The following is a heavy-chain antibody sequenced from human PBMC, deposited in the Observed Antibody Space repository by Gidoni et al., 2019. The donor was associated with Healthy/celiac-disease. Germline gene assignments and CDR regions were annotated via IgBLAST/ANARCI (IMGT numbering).Heavy chain of an antibody. J-gene: IGHJ5*02. Sequence: QVQLAEAGGGVGQPGRSLRLPWAAPGFTFSSYAMRWVRQAPGKGLEWVAVISYDGSNKYYADSVKGRFTISRDNSKNTLYLQMNSLRAEDTAVYYCARAQEVATLYNWFDPWGQGTLVTVSS. CDR3: ARAQEVATLYNWFDP. CDR2: ISYDGSNK. D-gene: IGHD5-12*01. CDR1: GFTFSSYA. V-gene: IGHV3-30-3*01.